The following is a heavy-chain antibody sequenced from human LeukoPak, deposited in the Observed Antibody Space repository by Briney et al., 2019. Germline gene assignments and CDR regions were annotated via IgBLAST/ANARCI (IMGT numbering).Heavy chain of an antibody. V-gene: IGHV3-30*18. CDR3: AKGWSSGYYYSLDY. CDR1: GFTFSSYG. D-gene: IGHD3-22*01. J-gene: IGHJ4*02. CDR2: ISYDGSNK. Sequence: GGSLRLSCAASGFTFSSYGMHWVRQAPGKGLEWVAVISYDGSNKYYADSVKGRFTTSRDNSKNTLYLQMNSLRAEDTAVYYCAKGWSSGYYYSLDYWGQGTLVTVSS.